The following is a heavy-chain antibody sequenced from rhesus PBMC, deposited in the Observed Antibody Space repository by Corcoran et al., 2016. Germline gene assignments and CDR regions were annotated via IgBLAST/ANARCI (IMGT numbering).Heavy chain of an antibody. CDR1: GGSISDDYY. CDR2: IYGSGGGT. V-gene: IGHV4-106*01. J-gene: IGHJ4*01. CDR3: ASLIAATYFDY. Sequence: QVQLQESGPGLVKPSETLSLTCAVSGGSISDDYYWSWIRQPPGKGLELIGYIYGSGGGTNYNPSLNNRVTISIDTSKNQFSLTLSSVTAADTAVYYCASLIAATYFDYWGQGVLVTVSS. D-gene: IGHD6-25*01.